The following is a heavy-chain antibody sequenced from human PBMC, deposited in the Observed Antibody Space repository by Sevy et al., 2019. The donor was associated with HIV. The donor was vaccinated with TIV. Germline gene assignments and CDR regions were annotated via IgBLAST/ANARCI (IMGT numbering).Heavy chain of an antibody. D-gene: IGHD6-19*01. J-gene: IGHJ4*02. CDR3: AGGRSAVATYYTWSTVAGYYFDY. CDR2: IHYSGST. CDR1: GDSISSGANY. Sequence: SETLSLTCTVSGDSISSGANYWGWIRQHPVKGLEWIGYIHYSGSTYDIPSLKSRITMSVDTSKNQFSLKLRSVTAADTAVYYCAGGRSAVATYYTWSTVAGYYFDYWGQGTLVTVSS. V-gene: IGHV4-31*03.